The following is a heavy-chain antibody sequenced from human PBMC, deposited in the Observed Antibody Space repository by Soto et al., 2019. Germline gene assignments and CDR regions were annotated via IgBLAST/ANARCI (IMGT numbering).Heavy chain of an antibody. V-gene: IGHV3-53*01. D-gene: IGHD3-22*01. Sequence: GGSLRLSCAASGFTVSSNYMSWVRQAPGKGLEWVSVIYSGGSTYYADSVKGRFTISRDNSKNTLYLQMNSLRAEDTAVYYCARDLIDTWYYYDSSRPSPYYGMDVCGQGPTVTVYS. CDR2: IYSGGST. CDR3: ARDLIDTWYYYDSSRPSPYYGMDV. CDR1: GFTVSSNY. J-gene: IGHJ6*02.